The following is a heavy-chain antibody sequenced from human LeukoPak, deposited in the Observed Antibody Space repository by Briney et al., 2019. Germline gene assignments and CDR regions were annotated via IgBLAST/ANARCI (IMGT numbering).Heavy chain of an antibody. D-gene: IGHD1-14*01. CDR3: AGFDSSRAGITASFDY. CDR1: GGYISSYY. V-gene: IGHV4-4*07. CDR2: IHTSGRI. J-gene: IGHJ4*02. Sequence: TSETLSLTCTVSGGYISSYYWNWIRQPAGKGLDWIGRIHTSGRIDYNPSLKSRITISVDKSKNQCSLELSSVPAADTAVYYCAGFDSSRAGITASFDYWGQGTLGTVSS.